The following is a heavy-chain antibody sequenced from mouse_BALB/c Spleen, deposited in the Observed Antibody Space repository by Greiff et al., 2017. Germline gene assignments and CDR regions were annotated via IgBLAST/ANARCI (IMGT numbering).Heavy chain of an antibody. Sequence: QVTLKVSGPGILQPSQTLSLTCSFSGFSLSTYGTAVSWIRQPSGKGLEWLAQIGSDDSKLYNPFLKSRITISKDTSNSQVFLKITSVDTEDSATYYCANRDGYGDWYFDVWGAGTTVTVSS. CDR1: GFSLSTYGTA. V-gene: IGHV8-8-1*01. J-gene: IGHJ1*01. CDR3: ANRDGYGDWYFDV. CDR2: IGSDDSK. D-gene: IGHD2-2*01.